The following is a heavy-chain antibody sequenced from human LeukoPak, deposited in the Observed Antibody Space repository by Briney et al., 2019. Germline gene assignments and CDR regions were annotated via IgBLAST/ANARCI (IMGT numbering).Heavy chain of an antibody. CDR1: GFTFSSYS. J-gene: IGHJ2*01. CDR3: ARAFRDPMTTVTTWYFDL. V-gene: IGHV3-21*01. Sequence: GGSLRLSCAASGFTFSSYSMNWVRQAPGKGLEWVSSISSSSSYIYYADSVKGRFTISRDNAKNSLYLQMNSLRAEDTAVYYCARAFRDPMTTVTTWYFDLWGRGTLVTVSS. CDR2: ISSSSSYI. D-gene: IGHD4-17*01.